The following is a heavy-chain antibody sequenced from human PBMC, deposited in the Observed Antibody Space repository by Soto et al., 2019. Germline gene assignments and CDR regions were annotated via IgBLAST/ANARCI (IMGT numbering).Heavy chain of an antibody. J-gene: IGHJ6*03. V-gene: IGHV3-66*01. D-gene: IGHD2-2*01. Sequence: PGGSLTLSCPACGFSICRNYTSWVRQAPGKGLEWVSVIYSGGSTYYADSVKGRFTVSRDNSKNTLYLQMNSLRAEDTAVYYCERDSTAYYYMDVWGKGTTVTVSS. CDR1: GFSICRNY. CDR3: ERDSTAYYYMDV. CDR2: IYSGGST.